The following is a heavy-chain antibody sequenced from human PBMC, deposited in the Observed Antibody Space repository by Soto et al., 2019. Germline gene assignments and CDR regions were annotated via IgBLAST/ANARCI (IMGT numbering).Heavy chain of an antibody. D-gene: IGHD1-26*01. CDR1: GYTFTSYA. Sequence: GASVKVSCKASGYTFTSYAMHWVRQAPGQRLEWMGWINAGNGNTKYSQKFQGRVTITRDTSASTAYMGLSSLRSEDTAVYYCARGQVGATLYNWFDPWGQGTLVTVSS. V-gene: IGHV1-3*01. CDR3: ARGQVGATLYNWFDP. J-gene: IGHJ5*02. CDR2: INAGNGNT.